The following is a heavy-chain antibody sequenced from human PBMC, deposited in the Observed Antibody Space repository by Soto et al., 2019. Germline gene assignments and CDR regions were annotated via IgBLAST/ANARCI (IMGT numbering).Heavy chain of an antibody. CDR3: ARRSYCGGDCTRNYHQYYGMDV. J-gene: IGHJ6*02. CDR2: IYPANSDT. CDR1: GYSFSDYW. D-gene: IGHD2-21*02. Sequence: EVQLVQSGAEVKKPGESLKISCEGSGYSFSDYWIVWVRQMPGKGLEWMGIIYPANSDTRYSPSLQGQVTISADKSVSTAYLQWSSLKAADSAIYYCARRSYCGGDCTRNYHQYYGMDVWGQGTTVTVSS. V-gene: IGHV5-51*01.